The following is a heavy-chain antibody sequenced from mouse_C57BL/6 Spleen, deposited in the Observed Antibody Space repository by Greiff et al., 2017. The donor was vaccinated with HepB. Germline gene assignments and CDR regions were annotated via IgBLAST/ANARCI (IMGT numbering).Heavy chain of an antibody. V-gene: IGHV1-69*01. D-gene: IGHD1-1*01. J-gene: IGHJ2*01. CDR2: IDPSDSYT. Sequence: VQLQQPGAELVMPGASVKLSCKASGYTFTSYWMHWVKQRPGQGLEWIGEIDPSDSYTNYNQKFKGKSTLTVDKSSSTAYMQLSSLTSEDSAVYYCARRDYYGSSLDYWGQGTTRTVSS. CDR1: GYTFTSYW. CDR3: ARRDYYGSSLDY.